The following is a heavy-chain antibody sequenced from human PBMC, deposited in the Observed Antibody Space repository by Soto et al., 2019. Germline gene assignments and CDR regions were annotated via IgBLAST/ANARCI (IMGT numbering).Heavy chain of an antibody. CDR3: ARDHYYNSGTYYIDS. CDR2: IIPLLSIT. V-gene: IGHV1-69*08. J-gene: IGHJ4*02. D-gene: IGHD3-10*01. Sequence: QVQLVQSGGEVKMPGSSVKVSCKASGGSFSSYTFTWVRQAPGQGLEWMGKIIPLLSITNYAEEFQGRVTITADTSTSTAYMELSRLTFEDTAIYYCARDHYYNSGTYYIDSWGQGTLVTVSS. CDR1: GGSFSSYT.